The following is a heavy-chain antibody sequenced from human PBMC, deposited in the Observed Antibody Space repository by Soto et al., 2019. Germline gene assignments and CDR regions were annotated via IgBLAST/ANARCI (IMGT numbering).Heavy chain of an antibody. CDR3: ARDHIAARPVYYYGMDV. Sequence: SVKVSCKASGGTFSSYAISWVRQAPGQGLGWMGGIIPIFGTANYAQKFQGRVTITADKSTSTAYMELSSLRSEDTAVYYCARDHIAARPVYYYGMDVWGQGTTVTVSS. J-gene: IGHJ6*02. CDR1: GGTFSSYA. V-gene: IGHV1-69*06. D-gene: IGHD6-6*01. CDR2: IIPIFGTA.